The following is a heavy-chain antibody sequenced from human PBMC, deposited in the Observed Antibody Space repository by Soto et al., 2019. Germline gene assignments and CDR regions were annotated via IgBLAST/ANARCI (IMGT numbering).Heavy chain of an antibody. CDR3: AILSLGSGYYYGMDV. V-gene: IGHV1-18*01. CDR2: ISAYNGNT. CDR1: GYTFTSYG. D-gene: IGHD3-16*01. Sequence: ASVKVSCKASGYTFTSYGISWVRQAPGQGLEWMGWISAYNGNTNYAQKLQGRVTMTTDTSTSTAYMELRSLRSDDTAVYYCAILSLGSGYYYGMDVSRQGTTVTVSS. J-gene: IGHJ6*01.